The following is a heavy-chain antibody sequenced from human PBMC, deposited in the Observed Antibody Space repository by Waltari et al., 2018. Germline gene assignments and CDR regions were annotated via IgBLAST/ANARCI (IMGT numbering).Heavy chain of an antibody. CDR1: GGSLSSTSHH. V-gene: IGHV4-39*07. D-gene: IGHD3-3*01. J-gene: IGHJ5*02. CDR2: IYYSGTT. CDR3: ARVARGGYYTGWFDT. Sequence: QLQLQESGPGPVKPSETLSLTSSVSGGSLSSTSHHWAWIRQPPGKGLEWIGSIYYSGTTYYNLSLKSRVTLSVDTSKNQFSLKLSSVTAADTAMYFCARVARGGYYTGWFDTWGQGALVTVSS.